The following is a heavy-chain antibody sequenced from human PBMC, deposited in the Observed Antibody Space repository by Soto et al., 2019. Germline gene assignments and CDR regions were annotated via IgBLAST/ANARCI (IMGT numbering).Heavy chain of an antibody. D-gene: IGHD6-19*01. CDR2: IYYSGST. CDR3: AREKSSIAVAGRASWFDP. Sequence: SETLSLTCTVSGGSISSYYWSWIRQPPGKGLEWIGYIYYSGSTNYNPSLKSRVTISVDTSKNQFSLKLSSVTAADTAVYYCAREKSSIAVAGRASWFDPWGQGTLVTVSS. J-gene: IGHJ5*02. CDR1: GGSISSYY. V-gene: IGHV4-59*01.